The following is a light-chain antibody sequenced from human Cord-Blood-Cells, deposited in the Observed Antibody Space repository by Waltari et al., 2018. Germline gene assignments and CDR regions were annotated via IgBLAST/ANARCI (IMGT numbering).Light chain of an antibody. V-gene: IGKV3-20*01. CDR3: QQYGSSPWT. J-gene: IGKJ1*01. CDR1: QSVSSSY. Sequence: EIVLTHSPATLSVSPGERATLSCRASQSVSSSYLAWYQQKPGQAPRLLIYGASSRHTGIPERFSGSGSGTDFTLTISRLEPEDFAAYYCQQYGSSPWTFGQGTKVEIK. CDR2: GAS.